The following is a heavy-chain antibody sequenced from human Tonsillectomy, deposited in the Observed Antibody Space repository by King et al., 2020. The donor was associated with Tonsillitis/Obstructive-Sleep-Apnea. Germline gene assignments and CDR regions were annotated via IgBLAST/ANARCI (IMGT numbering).Heavy chain of an antibody. CDR3: ASEAVTTRSYWYFDL. CDR2: IIPIFGTA. Sequence: GQLVQSGAEVKKPGSSVKVSCKASGGTFSSYAISWERQAPGQGLEWMGGIIPIFGTANYAQKFQGRVTITADESTSTAYMELSSLRSEDTAVYYCASEAVTTRSYWYFDLWGRGTLVTVSS. J-gene: IGHJ2*01. D-gene: IGHD4-17*01. V-gene: IGHV1-69*12. CDR1: GGTFSSYA.